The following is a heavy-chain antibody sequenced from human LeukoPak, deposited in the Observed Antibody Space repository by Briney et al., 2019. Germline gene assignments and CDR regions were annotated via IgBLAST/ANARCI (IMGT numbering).Heavy chain of an antibody. CDR3: AKGGPQLNYDSSGYYFLDY. CDR2: LSGSGDGT. J-gene: IGHJ4*02. Sequence: GGSLRLSCAASGFTFSTYAMSWVRQAPGKGLEWVSALSGSGDGTYHAESVKGRFTMSRDNSKNMLYLQMNSLRAEDTAVYYCAKGGPQLNYDSSGYYFLDYWGQGTLVTVSS. V-gene: IGHV3-23*01. CDR1: GFTFSTYA. D-gene: IGHD3-22*01.